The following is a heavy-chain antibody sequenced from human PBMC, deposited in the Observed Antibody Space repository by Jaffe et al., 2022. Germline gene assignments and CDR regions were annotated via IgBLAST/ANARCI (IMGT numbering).Heavy chain of an antibody. D-gene: IGHD6-13*01. Sequence: QVQLQESGPGLVKPSQTLSLTCTVSGGSISSGSYYWSWIRQPAGKGLEWIGRIYTSGSTNYNPSLKSRVTISVDTSKNQFSLKLSSVTAADTAVYYCARETNVAAAGGHYYYYYMDVWGKGTTVTVSS. CDR3: ARETNVAAAGGHYYYYYMDV. J-gene: IGHJ6*03. V-gene: IGHV4-61*02. CDR1: GGSISSGSYY. CDR2: IYTSGST.